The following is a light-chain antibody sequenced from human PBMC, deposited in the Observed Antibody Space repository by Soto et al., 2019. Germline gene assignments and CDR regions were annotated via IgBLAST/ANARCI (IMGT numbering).Light chain of an antibody. Sequence: QSALTQPRSVSGSPRQSVTISCTGTSSDVGGYNYVSWYQQHPGKAPKLMIYDVSKRPSGVPDRFSGSKSGNTASLTISGLQAEDEADYYCCSYAGSYVVFGGGTKLTV. CDR1: SSDVGGYNY. CDR2: DVS. CDR3: CSYAGSYVV. J-gene: IGLJ2*01. V-gene: IGLV2-11*01.